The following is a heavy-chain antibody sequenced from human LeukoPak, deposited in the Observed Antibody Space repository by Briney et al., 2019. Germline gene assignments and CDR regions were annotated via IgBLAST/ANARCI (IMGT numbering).Heavy chain of an antibody. CDR1: GGSISSYY. J-gene: IGHJ4*02. CDR3: ARGGRDGYTLYPFDY. Sequence: SETLSLTCTVSGGSISSYYWSWIWQPPGKGLEWIGYIYYSGRTNYNPSLKSRVTISVDTSKNQLSLELSSVAAADTAVYYCARGGRDGYTLYPFDYWGQRTLVTVSS. D-gene: IGHD5-24*01. CDR2: IYYSGRT. V-gene: IGHV4-59*08.